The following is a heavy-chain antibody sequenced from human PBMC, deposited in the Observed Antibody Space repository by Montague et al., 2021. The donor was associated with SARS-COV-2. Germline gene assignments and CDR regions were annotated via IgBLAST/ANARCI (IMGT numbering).Heavy chain of an antibody. V-gene: IGHV2-70*04. D-gene: IGHD3-9*01. J-gene: IGHJ4*02. CDR1: GFSLSTSGMR. CDR2: XDWDDDK. Sequence: PALVKPTQTLTLTCTFSGFSLSTSGMRASWIRQPPGKALGWLARXDWDDDKFYSTSLKTRLTISKDTSKNQVVLTVTNMDPVDTATYYCARSYYDILTAYYTPFDYWGQGTLVTVSS. CDR3: ARSYYDILTAYYTPFDY.